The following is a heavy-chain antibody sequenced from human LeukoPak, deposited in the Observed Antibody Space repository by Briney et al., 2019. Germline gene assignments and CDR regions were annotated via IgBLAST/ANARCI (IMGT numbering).Heavy chain of an antibody. J-gene: IGHJ4*02. CDR3: AKDPAPRNRYYFDY. Sequence: PGGSLRLSCAASGFTVSSNYMSWVRQAPGKGLEWVSAISGSGGSTYYADSVKGRFTISRDNSKNTLYLQMNSLRAEDTAVYYCAKDPAPRNRYYFDYWGQGTLVTVSS. CDR2: ISGSGGST. CDR1: GFTVSSNY. V-gene: IGHV3-23*01.